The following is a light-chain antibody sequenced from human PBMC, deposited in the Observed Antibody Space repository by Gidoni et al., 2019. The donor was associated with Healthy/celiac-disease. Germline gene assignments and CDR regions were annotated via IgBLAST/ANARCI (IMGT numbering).Light chain of an antibody. J-gene: IGLJ2*01. Sequence: QSALTQQPSVSRPPGQAITTACTGTRRDVGGYNDVSWYQQHPGKAPKLMIYDVSNRPSGVSHRFSGSKSGNTASLTISGLQAEDEADYYCSSYTSSSTPKVFGGGTKLTVL. CDR3: SSYTSSSTPKV. CDR1: RRDVGGYND. CDR2: DVS. V-gene: IGLV2-14*03.